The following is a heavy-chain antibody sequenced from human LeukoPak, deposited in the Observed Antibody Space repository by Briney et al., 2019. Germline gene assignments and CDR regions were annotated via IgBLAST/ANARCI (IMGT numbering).Heavy chain of an antibody. CDR2: INLSGGST. V-gene: IGHV1-46*01. CDR1: GYTFTIYY. CDR3: ARDMVDYYYCGMDV. Sequence: ASVTVSLKSSGYTFTIYYMHWVRQPPAQGLEWMGIINLSGGSTSYAQQFQGRVTMTRDTSTSTVYMELSSLRSEDTAVYYCARDMVDYYYCGMDVWGQGTTVTVSS. D-gene: IGHD3-10*01. J-gene: IGHJ6*02.